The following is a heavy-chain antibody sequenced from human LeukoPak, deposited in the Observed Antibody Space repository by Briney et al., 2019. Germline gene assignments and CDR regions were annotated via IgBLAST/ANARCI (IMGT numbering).Heavy chain of an antibody. D-gene: IGHD2-2*02. J-gene: IGHJ3*02. CDR2: IYHSGST. CDR1: GGTINIINW. Sequence: SGTLSLTCAVSGGTINIINWWGRVRQPPGKELEWIGEIYHSGSTNYSPSLESRVTISVDKSKNQFSLKLSSVTAADTAVYYCARVSREYQLRYPVIAFDIWGQGTVVTVSS. V-gene: IGHV4-4*02. CDR3: ARVSREYQLRYPVIAFDI.